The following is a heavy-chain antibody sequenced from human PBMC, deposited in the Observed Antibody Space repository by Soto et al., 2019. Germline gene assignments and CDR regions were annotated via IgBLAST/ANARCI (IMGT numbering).Heavy chain of an antibody. V-gene: IGHV3-49*03. CDR2: IRSNGYGGTS. CDR1: GFTFGDYA. D-gene: IGHD5-12*01. J-gene: IGHJ4*02. CDR3: GRGKPKYSATFDY. Sequence: GGSLRLSCTSSGFTFGDYAVNWFRQAPGKRLERIGFIRSNGYGGTSEYAASVKGRFTISRDDAKSTAYLQVNSLKTEDTALYLCGRGKPKYSATFDYWGLGTLVTVSS.